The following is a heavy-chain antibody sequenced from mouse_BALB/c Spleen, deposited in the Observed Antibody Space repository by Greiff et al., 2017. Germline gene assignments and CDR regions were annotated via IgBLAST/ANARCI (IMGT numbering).Heavy chain of an antibody. J-gene: IGHJ3*01. Sequence: VQLQQSGAELMKPGASVKISCKATGYTFSSYWIEWVKQRPGHGLEWIGEILPGSGSTNYNEKFKGKATFTADTSSNTAYMQLSSLTSEDSAVYFCARGVGYDLAWFAYWGQGTLVTVSA. CDR2: ILPGSGST. D-gene: IGHD2-14*01. V-gene: IGHV1-9*01. CDR3: ARGVGYDLAWFAY. CDR1: GYTFSSYW.